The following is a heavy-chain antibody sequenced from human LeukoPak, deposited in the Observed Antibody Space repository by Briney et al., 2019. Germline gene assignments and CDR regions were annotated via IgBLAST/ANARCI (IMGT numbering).Heavy chain of an antibody. CDR3: ARHYDSSGSGY. Sequence: GESLKISCKGSGYSFTTYWIGWVRQMPGKGLEWMGIICPGDSDTRYSPSFQGQVTISADKSISTAYLQWSSLKASDTAMYYCARHYDSSGSGYWGQGTLVTVSS. J-gene: IGHJ4*02. D-gene: IGHD3-22*01. CDR2: ICPGDSDT. V-gene: IGHV5-51*01. CDR1: GYSFTTYW.